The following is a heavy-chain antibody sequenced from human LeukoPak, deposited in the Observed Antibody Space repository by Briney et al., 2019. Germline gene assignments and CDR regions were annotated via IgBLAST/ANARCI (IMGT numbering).Heavy chain of an antibody. CDR3: ARAPERYDVLTGSVYYYYYMDV. J-gene: IGHJ6*03. V-gene: IGHV3-30*02. CDR2: IRYDGSSK. CDR1: GFTFSSYG. Sequence: PRGSLRLSCAASGFTFSSYGMHWVRQAPGKVLEWVAFIRYDGSSKYYADSVKGRFTISRDNSKNTLYLQMNSLRAEDTAVYYCARAPERYDVLTGSVYYYYYMDVWGKGTTVTISS. D-gene: IGHD3-9*01.